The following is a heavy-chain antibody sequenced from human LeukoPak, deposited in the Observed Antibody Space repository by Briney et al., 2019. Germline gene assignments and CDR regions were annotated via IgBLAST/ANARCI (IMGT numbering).Heavy chain of an antibody. V-gene: IGHV3-30*04. CDR1: GFTFSSYA. J-gene: IGHJ6*02. Sequence: GRSLRLSCAASGFTFSSYAMHWVRQAPGKGLEWVAVISYDGSNKYYADCVKGRFTISRDNSKNTLYLQMNSLRAEDTAVYYCARVGLVVPNYYYYYGMDVWGQGTTVTVSS. CDR2: ISYDGSNK. CDR3: ARVGLVVPNYYYYYGMDV. D-gene: IGHD2-8*02.